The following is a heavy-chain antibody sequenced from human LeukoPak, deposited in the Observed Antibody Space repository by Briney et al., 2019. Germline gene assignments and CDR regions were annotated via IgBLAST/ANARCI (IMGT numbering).Heavy chain of an antibody. CDR1: GFTFSRYW. Sequence: HTGGSLRLSCTTSGFTFSRYWMTWVRQAPGKGLEWVANIKEDGSRRNYVDSVKGRFTISRDNAKNSLYLQMNSLRAEDTAVYYCATPLDYYDSSGYHQGGDWGQGTLATVSS. V-gene: IGHV3-7*03. CDR2: IKEDGSRR. J-gene: IGHJ4*02. D-gene: IGHD3-22*01. CDR3: ATPLDYYDSSGYHQGGD.